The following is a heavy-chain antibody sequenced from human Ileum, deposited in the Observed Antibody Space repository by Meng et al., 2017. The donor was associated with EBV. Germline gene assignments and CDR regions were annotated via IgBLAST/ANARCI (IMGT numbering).Heavy chain of an antibody. Sequence: QVQLQESGPGLVKPSQTLSLTCAVSGGSISSGGYYWSWIRQPPGKGLEWIGYIYKSGSTYYNPSPTSRVTISVDTSKNQFFLKLGSVTAADTGVYYCARGGDTSGYSLDYWGQGILVTVSS. V-gene: IGHV4-30-4*01. CDR3: ARGGDTSGYSLDY. CDR2: IYKSGST. J-gene: IGHJ4*02. CDR1: GGSISSGGYY. D-gene: IGHD3-22*01.